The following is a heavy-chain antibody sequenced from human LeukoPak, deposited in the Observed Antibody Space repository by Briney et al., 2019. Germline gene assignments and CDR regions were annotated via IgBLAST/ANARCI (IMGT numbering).Heavy chain of an antibody. CDR3: ARWGGTRQFYFDY. CDR1: GFSLSNYG. D-gene: IGHD3-16*01. J-gene: IGHJ4*02. V-gene: IGHV3-33*01. Sequence: GGSLRLSCAASGFSLSNYGLHWVRQGPGKGLEWLAVINYDGSNRYYADSVKGGFTISKDSSENTLYLQMNRLRADDTAMYYCARWGGTRQFYFDYWGQGTLATVSS. CDR2: INYDGSNR.